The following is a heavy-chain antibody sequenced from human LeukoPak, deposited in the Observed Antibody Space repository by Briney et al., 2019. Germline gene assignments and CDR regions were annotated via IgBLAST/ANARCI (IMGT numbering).Heavy chain of an antibody. J-gene: IGHJ3*02. CDR1: GYRFTNYW. D-gene: IGHD2-21*02. Sequence: GESLQISFKGSGYRFTNYWIGWVRPMPGKGLEWMGIIYPGDSDTRYSPSFQGQVTISADKSISTAYLQWSSLKASDTAMYYCARRDGRALDIWGQGTTVTVSS. V-gene: IGHV5-51*01. CDR2: IYPGDSDT. CDR3: ARRDGRALDI.